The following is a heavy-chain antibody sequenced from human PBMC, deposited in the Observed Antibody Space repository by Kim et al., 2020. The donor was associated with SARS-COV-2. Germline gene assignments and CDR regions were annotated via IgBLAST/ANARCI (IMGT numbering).Heavy chain of an antibody. Sequence: SETLSLTCTVSGGSISSSSYYWGWIRQPPGKGREWIGSIYYSGTTYYNPSLKRRVTISVDTSKNQFSLKLSSVTAADTAVYYCACQVGGHLWVGELLSLHFDSWGQGTLVTVSS. J-gene: IGHJ4*02. CDR3: ACQVGGHLWVGELLSLHFDS. CDR1: GGSISSSSYY. V-gene: IGHV4-39*01. D-gene: IGHD3-10*01. CDR2: IYYSGTT.